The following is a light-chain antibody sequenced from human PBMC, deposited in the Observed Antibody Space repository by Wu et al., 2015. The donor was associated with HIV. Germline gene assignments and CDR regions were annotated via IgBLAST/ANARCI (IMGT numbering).Light chain of an antibody. CDR1: KNVESD. CDR2: GAS. CDR3: QQYYEWPA. J-gene: IGKJ1*01. Sequence: MVMTQSPATLSVSPGDRATLSCRASKNVESDLVWYQQKPGQAPKIIIYGASTRATGIPARFSGRGSGTEFTLTISSVQSEDFAVYICQQYYEWPAFGQGTKVEIK. V-gene: IGKV3-15*01.